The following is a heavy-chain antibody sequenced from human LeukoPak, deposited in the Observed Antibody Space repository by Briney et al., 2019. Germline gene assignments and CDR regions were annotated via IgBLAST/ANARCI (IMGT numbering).Heavy chain of an antibody. J-gene: IGHJ4*02. CDR1: GYSISNDDH. CDR3: AGVRNSNNGGGYDH. V-gene: IGHV4-38-2*02. CDR2: IYHSGTT. Sequence: PSGTLSLTCTVSGYSISNDDHWGWIRQPPGEGLEWIGTIYHSGTTYYNPSLKSRVTISVDTSKNQFSLRLNSVTAADTAVFYCAGVRNSNNGGGYDHWGQGTLVTVSS. D-gene: IGHD6-25*01.